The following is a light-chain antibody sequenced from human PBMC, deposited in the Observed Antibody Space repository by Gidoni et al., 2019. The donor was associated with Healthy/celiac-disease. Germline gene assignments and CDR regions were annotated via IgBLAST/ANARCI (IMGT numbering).Light chain of an antibody. CDR3: SSYTSSNTHVV. J-gene: IGLJ2*01. Sequence: HSAIPQPPSVSGPPGQSITISSTGTSSAVGVYNYVSWYQQHPGKAPNLMIYDVSNRPSVVSNRFSGSKSGNTASLTIAGLQAEDEADYYCSSYTSSNTHVVFGGGTKLTVL. CDR1: SSAVGVYNY. V-gene: IGLV2-14*01. CDR2: DVS.